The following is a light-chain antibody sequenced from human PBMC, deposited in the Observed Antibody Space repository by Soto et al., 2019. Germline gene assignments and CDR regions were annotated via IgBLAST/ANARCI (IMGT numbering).Light chain of an antibody. J-gene: IGLJ1*01. Sequence: QLVLTQSPSASASLGASVKLTCTLSSGHNSYSIAWHQQQPEKGPRFLIKVNSDGSHSKGDGIPDRFSGSSSGAERYLTISSLQSEDEADYFSQTWGTFGTGTKLTVL. CDR1: SGHNSYS. V-gene: IGLV4-69*01. CDR3: QTWGT. CDR2: VNSDGSH.